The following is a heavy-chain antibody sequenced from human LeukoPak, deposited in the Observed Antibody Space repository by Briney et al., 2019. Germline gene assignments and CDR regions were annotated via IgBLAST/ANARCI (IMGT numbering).Heavy chain of an antibody. CDR3: ARVGLTMDRGVVTYYYYMDV. J-gene: IGHJ6*03. Sequence: GGSLRLSCAASGFTFSSYAMSWVRQAPGKGLEWVSDINGSGGTAYYADSVKGRFTISRDNSKNTLYLQMNSLQAEDTAVYYCARVGLTMDRGVVTYYYYMDVWGKGTTVIVSS. V-gene: IGHV3-23*01. D-gene: IGHD3-10*01. CDR1: GFTFSSYA. CDR2: INGSGGTA.